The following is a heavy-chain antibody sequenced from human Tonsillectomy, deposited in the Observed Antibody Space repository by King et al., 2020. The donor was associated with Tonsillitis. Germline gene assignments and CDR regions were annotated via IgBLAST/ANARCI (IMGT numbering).Heavy chain of an antibody. Sequence: VPLQESGPGLVKPSETLSLSCSVSGGSISPYFWSWIRQPPGKGLEWIGSVYYNGSTDYNPSLKSRVAISVDTSKNLFSLNLNSVTAADTAVYYCARDCYRLLRGVLTLRWFDPWGQGTLVTVSS. V-gene: IGHV4-59*01. CDR3: ARDCYRLLRGVLTLRWFDP. J-gene: IGHJ5*02. D-gene: IGHD3-10*01. CDR2: VYYNGST. CDR1: GGSISPYF.